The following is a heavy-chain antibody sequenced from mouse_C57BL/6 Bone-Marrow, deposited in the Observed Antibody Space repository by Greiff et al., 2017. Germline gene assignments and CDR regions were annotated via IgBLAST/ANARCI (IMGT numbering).Heavy chain of an antibody. V-gene: IGHV14-4*01. D-gene: IGHD2-1*01. CDR3: TTRDGNPRYVDV. J-gene: IGHJ1*03. Sequence: EVKLQESGAELVRPGASVKLSCTASGFNITDDYMPWVKQRPEQGLEWIGWIDPENGDTESASTFQGKDTITADTSSNTAYLQLSSLTSEDTAVYYCTTRDGNPRYVDVWGTGTTVTVSS. CDR2: IDPENGDT. CDR1: GFNITDDY.